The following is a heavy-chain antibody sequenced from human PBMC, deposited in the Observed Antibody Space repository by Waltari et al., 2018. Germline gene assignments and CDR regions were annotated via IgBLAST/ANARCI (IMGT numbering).Heavy chain of an antibody. CDR2: VYVSGTT. Sequence: QVQLQESGPGLVKPSQTLSLPCTVSGGSISSGTYYWSWIRQPAGKGLEWIGHVYVSGTTNYNPSLKSRVTISVDTSKNQFSLKLNSVTAADTAMYYCARGGNYYDSSGYPLDYWGQGTLVTVSS. J-gene: IGHJ4*02. V-gene: IGHV4-61*02. CDR3: ARGGNYYDSSGYPLDY. D-gene: IGHD3-22*01. CDR1: GGSISSGTYY.